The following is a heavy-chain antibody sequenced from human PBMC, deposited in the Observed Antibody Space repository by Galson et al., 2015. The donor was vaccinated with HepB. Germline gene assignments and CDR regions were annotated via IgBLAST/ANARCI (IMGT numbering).Heavy chain of an antibody. V-gene: IGHV3-23*01. CDR2: ISGSGGST. D-gene: IGHD4-17*01. CDR3: AREGGRDGDYGDWYFDL. Sequence: SLRLSCAASGFTFSSYAMSWVRQAPGKGLEWVSAISGSGGSTYYADSVKGRFTISRDSSKNTLYLQMNSLRAEDTAVYYCAREGGRDGDYGDWYFDLWGRGTLVTVSS. J-gene: IGHJ2*01. CDR1: GFTFSSYA.